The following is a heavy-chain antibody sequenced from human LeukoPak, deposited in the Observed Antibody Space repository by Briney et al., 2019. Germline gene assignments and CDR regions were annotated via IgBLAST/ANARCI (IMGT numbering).Heavy chain of an antibody. Sequence: SETLSLTCTVSGGSISSHYWSWIRQPPGKGLELIGYIYYSGSTNYNPSLKSRVTISVDTSKNQFSLKLSSVTAADTAVYYCARERGPRFLEWLSVENWFDPWGQGTLVTVSS. CDR1: GGSISSHY. J-gene: IGHJ5*02. V-gene: IGHV4-59*11. D-gene: IGHD3-3*01. CDR3: ARERGPRFLEWLSVENWFDP. CDR2: IYYSGST.